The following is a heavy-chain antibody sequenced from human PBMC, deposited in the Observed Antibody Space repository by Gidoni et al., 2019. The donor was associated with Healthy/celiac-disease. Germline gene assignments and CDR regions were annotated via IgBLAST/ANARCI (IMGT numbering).Heavy chain of an antibody. J-gene: IGHJ4*02. V-gene: IGHV3-33*01. Sequence: QVQLVESGGGVVQPGRSLRLSCAASGFTFSSYGMHWVRQAPGKGLEGVAVIWYDGSNKYYADSVKGRFTISRDNSKNTLYLQMNSLRAEDTAVYYCARDGGVVAAISYFDYWGQGTLVTVSS. D-gene: IGHD2-15*01. CDR2: IWYDGSNK. CDR1: GFTFSSYG. CDR3: ARDGGVVAAISYFDY.